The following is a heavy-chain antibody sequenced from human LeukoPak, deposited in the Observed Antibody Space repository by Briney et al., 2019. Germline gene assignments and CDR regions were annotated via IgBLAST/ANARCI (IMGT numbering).Heavy chain of an antibody. CDR1: GFTFDSYS. V-gene: IGHV3-48*04. CDR2: ITSSSSTI. D-gene: IGHD3-16*02. J-gene: IGHJ4*02. Sequence: GGSLRLSCAASGFTFDSYSMSWVRQAPGKGLEWVSYITSSSSTIYYPDSVKGRFTISRDNAKNSPYLQMNSLRAEDTAVYYCARAMITFGGVINYFDYWGQGTLVTVSS. CDR3: ARAMITFGGVINYFDY.